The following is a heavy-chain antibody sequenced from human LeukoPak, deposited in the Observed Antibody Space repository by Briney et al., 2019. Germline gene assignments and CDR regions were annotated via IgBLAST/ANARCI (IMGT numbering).Heavy chain of an antibody. Sequence: ASVKVSCKGSGYTFRSYGITWVRQAPGQGLEWMGWISASNGNTNYAQKFQGRVTMTTDTSTTTAYMELRSLRSDDTAVYYCARGRGDYYGSSGNWFDPWGQGALVTVSS. D-gene: IGHD3-22*01. CDR2: ISASNGNT. V-gene: IGHV1-18*01. J-gene: IGHJ5*02. CDR3: ARGRGDYYGSSGNWFDP. CDR1: GYTFRSYG.